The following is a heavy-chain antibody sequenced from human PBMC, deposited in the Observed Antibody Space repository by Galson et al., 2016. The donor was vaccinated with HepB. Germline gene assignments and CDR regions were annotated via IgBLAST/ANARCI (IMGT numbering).Heavy chain of an antibody. D-gene: IGHD3-10*01. V-gene: IGHV3-21*01. J-gene: IGHJ4*02. CDR2: VDSTSSYI. CDR3: ARAEPYYYGSRHFDS. CDR1: GFTFNTYT. Sequence: SLRLSCAASGFTFNTYTMHWVRQAPGKGLEWVSSVDSTSSYIYYSDSVKGRFAISRDNAKSSASLQMNSPRAEDTALYYCARAEPYYYGSRHFDSWGQGTLVTVSS.